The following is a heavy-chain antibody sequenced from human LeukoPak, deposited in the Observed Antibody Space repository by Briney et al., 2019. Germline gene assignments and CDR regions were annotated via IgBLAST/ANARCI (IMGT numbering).Heavy chain of an antibody. D-gene: IGHD1-26*01. J-gene: IGHJ4*02. CDR1: GGSISSSSYY. CDR3: ARARYEGAIDY. Sequence: SETLSLTCTVPGGSISSSSYYSGWIRQPPGKGLEWIGSIYYSGSTYYNPSLKSRVTISVDTSKNQFYLKLSSVTVADTAVYYCARARYEGAIDYWGQGTLVSVSS. CDR2: IYYSGST. V-gene: IGHV4-39*07.